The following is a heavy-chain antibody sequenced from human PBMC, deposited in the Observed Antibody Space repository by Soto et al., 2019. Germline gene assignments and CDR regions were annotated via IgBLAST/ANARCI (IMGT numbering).Heavy chain of an antibody. J-gene: IGHJ6*02. CDR2: INHSGTI. CDR1: VGSFSGYY. V-gene: IGHV4-34*01. D-gene: IGHD2-21*02. CDR3: ARADRTLVTSYSLDV. Sequence: PSETLSLTCAVCVGSFSGYYWTWIRQPPWNGLEWIGEINHSGTINFNPSLKSRLTISLDTSKKHFSLKLSSVTDADTAAYYCARADRTLVTSYSLDVWGQGTTVT.